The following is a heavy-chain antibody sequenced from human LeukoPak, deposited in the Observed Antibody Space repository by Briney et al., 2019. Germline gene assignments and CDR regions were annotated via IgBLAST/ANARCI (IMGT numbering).Heavy chain of an antibody. CDR1: GGSFSGYY. CDR2: INHSGST. V-gene: IGHV4-34*01. J-gene: IGHJ6*02. CDR3: ARLRVYYYYGMDV. Sequence: SETLSLTCAVYGGSFSGYYWSWIRQPPGKGLEWIGEINHSGSTNYSPSLKSRVTISVDTSKNQFSLKLSSVTAADTAVYYCARLRVYYYYGMDVWGQGTTVTVSS.